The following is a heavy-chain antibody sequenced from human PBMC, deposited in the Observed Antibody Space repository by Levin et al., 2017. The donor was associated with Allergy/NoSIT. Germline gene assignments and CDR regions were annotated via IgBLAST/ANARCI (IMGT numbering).Heavy chain of an antibody. D-gene: IGHD3-16*01. CDR2: ISDSGGSS. Sequence: GGSLRLSCAASAFTVRTYAMTWVRQAPGKGLEWVSAISDSGGSSYYGDSAKGRFTISRDNSKNTLYLQMNSLRADDTAVYYCAGGPTYFFDYWGLGTLVTVSS. CDR3: AGGPTYFFDY. V-gene: IGHV3-23*01. CDR1: AFTVRTYA. J-gene: IGHJ4*02.